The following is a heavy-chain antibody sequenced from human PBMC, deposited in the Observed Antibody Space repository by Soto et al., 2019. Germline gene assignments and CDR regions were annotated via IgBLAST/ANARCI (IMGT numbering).Heavy chain of an antibody. J-gene: IGHJ4*02. D-gene: IGHD6-19*01. CDR3: ARAIAVAGTRVAYFDY. Sequence: LRLSCAASGFTFSSYDMHWVRQATGKGLEWVSAIGTAGDTYYPGSVKGRFTISRENAKNSLYLQMNSLRAGDTAVYYCARAIAVAGTRVAYFDYWGQGTLVTVSS. V-gene: IGHV3-13*01. CDR1: GFTFSSYD. CDR2: IGTAGDT.